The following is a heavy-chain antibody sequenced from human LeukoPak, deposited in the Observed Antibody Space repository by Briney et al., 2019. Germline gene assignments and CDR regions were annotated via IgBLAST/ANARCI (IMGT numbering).Heavy chain of an antibody. V-gene: IGHV3-74*01. Sequence: RGSLRLSCAASGLTFSSHWMHWVRQAPGKGLVWVSRITNDGSSTTYADSVKGRFTISRDNAKNMLYLQVNSLRAEDTAVYYCARDGGYCSGGSCKEPGVTPWPGFDYWGQGTLVTVSS. CDR1: GLTFSSHW. J-gene: IGHJ4*02. CDR3: ARDGGYCSGGSCKEPGVTPWPGFDY. D-gene: IGHD2-15*01. CDR2: ITNDGSST.